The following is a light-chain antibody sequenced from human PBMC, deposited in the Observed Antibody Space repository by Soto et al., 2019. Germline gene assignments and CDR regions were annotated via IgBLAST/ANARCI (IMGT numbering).Light chain of an antibody. CDR1: QSISSN. CDR3: QQYGSSPPLT. J-gene: IGKJ4*01. CDR2: GAS. V-gene: IGKV3-20*01. Sequence: IVRTESPATRSVSPGDRATLSCSASQSISSNLAWYQQKPGQAPRLLIYGASSRATGIPDRFSGSGSGTDFTLTISRLQPEDFAVYYCQQYGSSPPLTFGGGTKVDIK.